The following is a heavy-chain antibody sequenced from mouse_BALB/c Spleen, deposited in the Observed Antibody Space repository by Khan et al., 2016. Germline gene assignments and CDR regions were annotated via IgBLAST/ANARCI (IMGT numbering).Heavy chain of an antibody. CDR3: ARSPYDYDVGFAY. J-gene: IGHJ3*01. D-gene: IGHD2-4*01. V-gene: IGHV14-3*02. CDR1: GFNIKDTY. Sequence: VQLQQPGAELVKPGASVKLSCTASGFNIKDTYMHWVKQRPEQGLEWIGRIDPANGNTKYDPKFQGKATITADTSSTTAYLQLSSLTSEDPAVYYCARSPYDYDVGFAYWGQGTLVTVSA. CDR2: IDPANGNT.